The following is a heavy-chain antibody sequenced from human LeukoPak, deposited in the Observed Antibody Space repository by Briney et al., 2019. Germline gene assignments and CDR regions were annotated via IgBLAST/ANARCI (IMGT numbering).Heavy chain of an antibody. J-gene: IGHJ4*02. CDR2: ISGSGDNT. CDR3: AKGSYYDSSGSFYFDY. D-gene: IGHD3-22*01. Sequence: GGSLRLSCAASGFTLSDHYMDWVRQAPGKGLEWVSGISGSGDNTYYADSVKGRFTISRDNSKNTLYVQMNSLGTEDTAAYYCAKGSYYDSSGSFYFDYWGQGTLVTVSS. CDR1: GFTLSDHY. V-gene: IGHV3-23*01.